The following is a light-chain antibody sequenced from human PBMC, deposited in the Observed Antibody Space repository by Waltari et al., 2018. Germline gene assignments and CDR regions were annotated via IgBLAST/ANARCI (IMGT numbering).Light chain of an antibody. J-gene: IGKJ2*01. V-gene: IGKV2-30*01. CDR3: MQGTHWPYT. CDR2: KVS. Sequence: DAVLTQSPLSLTVTLGQPASISCRASQSLVFSDGNTYLNWFHQRPGQPPRRLIYKVSNRDHGVPGRFSGSVSGPDFTLKISRVEAEDVGGVYYCMQGTHWPYTFGQGTKLDIK. CDR1: QSLVFSDGNTY.